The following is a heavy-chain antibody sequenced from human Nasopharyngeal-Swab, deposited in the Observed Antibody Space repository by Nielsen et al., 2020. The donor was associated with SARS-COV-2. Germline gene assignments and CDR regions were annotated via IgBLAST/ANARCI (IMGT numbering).Heavy chain of an antibody. J-gene: IGHJ4*02. V-gene: IGHV3-7*01. CDR1: GFTFSSYW. Sequence: GESLKISCAASGFTFSSYWMSWVRQAPGKGLEWVANIKQDGSEKYYVDSVKGRFTISRDNAKNSLYLQMNSLRAEDTAVYYCARDRIAAAGYDYWGQGTLVTVSS. CDR2: IKQDGSEK. D-gene: IGHD6-13*01. CDR3: ARDRIAAAGYDY.